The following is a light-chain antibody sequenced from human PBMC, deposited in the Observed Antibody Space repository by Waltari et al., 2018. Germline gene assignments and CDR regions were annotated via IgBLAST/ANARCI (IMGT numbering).Light chain of an antibody. J-gene: IGKJ1*01. V-gene: IGKV3-20*01. CDR1: QSVTSNY. Sequence: EIVLTQSPGTLSLSPGGRATPSCRASQSVTSNYLARYQQKPGQAPRLIMFGASTRATGIPDRFSGSGSGTDFTLTISRLEPEDFAVYYCQKYGTSPRTFGQGTKVEIK. CDR3: QKYGTSPRT. CDR2: GAS.